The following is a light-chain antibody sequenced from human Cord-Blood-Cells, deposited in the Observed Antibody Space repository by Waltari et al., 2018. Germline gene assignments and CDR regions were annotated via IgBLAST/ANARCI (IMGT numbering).Light chain of an antibody. CDR3: SSYTSSSTWV. J-gene: IGLJ3*02. CDR1: SSDGGGYNY. CDR2: DFS. Sequence: QSALTQPASVSGSPGQSITISCTGTSSDGGGYNYVSWYQQHPGKAPKLMIYDFSKRPSGVSNRFSGSKSGNTASLTISGLQAEDEADYYCSSYTSSSTWVFGGGTKLTVL. V-gene: IGLV2-14*01.